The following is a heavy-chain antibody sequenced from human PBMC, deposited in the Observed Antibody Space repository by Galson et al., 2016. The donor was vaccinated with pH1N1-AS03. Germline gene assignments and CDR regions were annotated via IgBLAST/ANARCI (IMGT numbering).Heavy chain of an antibody. CDR3: ARGGGDGAYFDY. V-gene: IGHV3-21*01. Sequence: SLRLSCAASGFTFSSYSMNWVRQAPGKGLEWVSYISSGNTYIHYVNSVKGRFTISRDNAKNSLYLQMNSLRAEDTAVYYCARGGGDGAYFDYWGRGTLVTV. CDR2: ISSGNTYI. CDR1: GFTFSSYS. D-gene: IGHD2-21*02. J-gene: IGHJ4*02.